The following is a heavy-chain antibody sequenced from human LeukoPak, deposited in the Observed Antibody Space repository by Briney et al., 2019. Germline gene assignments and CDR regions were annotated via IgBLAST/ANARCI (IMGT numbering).Heavy chain of an antibody. D-gene: IGHD3-22*01. J-gene: IGHJ4*02. CDR1: GGSISSSSYY. CDR2: INHSGST. V-gene: IGHV4-39*07. CDR3: ARRSGVLDSRDCRYYFDH. Sequence: PSETLSLTCTVSGGSISSSSYYWGWIRQPPGKGLEWIGEINHSGSTNYNPSLKSRVTISVDTSKNQFSLHLSSVTAADTAVYYCARRSGVLDSRDCRYYFDHWGQGTLVTVSS.